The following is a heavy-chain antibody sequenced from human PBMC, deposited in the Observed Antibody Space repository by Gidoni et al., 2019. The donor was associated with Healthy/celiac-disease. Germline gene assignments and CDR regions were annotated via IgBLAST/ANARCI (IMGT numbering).Heavy chain of an antibody. D-gene: IGHD3-10*01. V-gene: IGHV1-2*02. CDR3: ARVLLWFGELLWGDAFDI. Sequence: QVQLVQSGAEVKKPGHSVKVSCKASGYTFTGYYIHWVRQAPGQGLEWMGWSNPNSGGKNYAQKCQGRVTMTRDTSIRTAYMELSRLRSDDTAVYYWARVLLWFGELLWGDAFDIWGQGTMVTVSS. CDR2: SNPNSGGK. J-gene: IGHJ3*02. CDR1: GYTFTGYY.